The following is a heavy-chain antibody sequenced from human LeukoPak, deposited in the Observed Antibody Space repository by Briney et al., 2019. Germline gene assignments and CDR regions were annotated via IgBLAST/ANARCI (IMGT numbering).Heavy chain of an antibody. D-gene: IGHD3-10*01. V-gene: IGHV3-74*03. CDR3: ARDYAGSPDY. J-gene: IGHJ4*02. CDR2: INGDGSTT. Sequence: GGSLRLSCTASGFTFSTYWINWVRQSPGKGLVWVALINGDGSTTTHANSVKGRFTISRDNAKNTAYLQMNSLRDEDTAVYFCARDYAGSPDYWGQGTLVTVSA. CDR1: GFTFSTYW.